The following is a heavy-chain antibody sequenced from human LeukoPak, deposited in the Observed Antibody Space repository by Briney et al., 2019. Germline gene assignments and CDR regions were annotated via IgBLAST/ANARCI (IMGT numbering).Heavy chain of an antibody. CDR3: ARADYDSSGYYLYYYYYYMDV. CDR2: INPSGGST. V-gene: IGHV1-46*01. J-gene: IGHJ6*03. Sequence: GASVKVSCKASGYTFTSYYMHWVRQAPGQGLEWMGIINPSGGSTSYAQKFQGRVTMTRDTSTSTVYMELSSLRFEDTAVYYCARADYDSSGYYLYYYYYYMDVWGKGTTVTVSS. D-gene: IGHD3-22*01. CDR1: GYTFTSYY.